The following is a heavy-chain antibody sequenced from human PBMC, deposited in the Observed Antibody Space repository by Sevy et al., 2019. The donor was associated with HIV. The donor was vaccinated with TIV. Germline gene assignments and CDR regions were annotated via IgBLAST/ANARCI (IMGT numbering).Heavy chain of an antibody. D-gene: IGHD6-13*01. CDR2: ISAYNGNT. CDR3: ARVNGELAAACSRCYDYYCMDC. V-gene: IGHV1-18*01. Sequence: ASVKVSCKASGYTFTSYGISWVRQAPGQGLEWMGWISAYNGNTNYAQKLQGRVTMTTDTSTSTAYMELGSLRSDDTAVYYCARVNGELAAACSRCYDYYCMDCWCRVTTVTVAS. J-gene: IGHJ6*02. CDR1: GYTFTSYG.